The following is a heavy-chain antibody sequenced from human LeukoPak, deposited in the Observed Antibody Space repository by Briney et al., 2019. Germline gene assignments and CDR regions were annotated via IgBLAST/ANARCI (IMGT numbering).Heavy chain of an antibody. Sequence: SETLSLTCTVSGGSFSTNSNYWGWIRQPPGKGLEWIGRLYYSGSTYYNPSLKSRVTISVDTSTNQFSLELSSVTAADTAVYYCARRPQYYYGSGSYPNAFDIWGQGTMVTVSS. CDR2: LYYSGST. V-gene: IGHV4-39*01. CDR1: GGSFSTNSNY. D-gene: IGHD3-10*01. J-gene: IGHJ3*02. CDR3: ARRPQYYYGSGSYPNAFDI.